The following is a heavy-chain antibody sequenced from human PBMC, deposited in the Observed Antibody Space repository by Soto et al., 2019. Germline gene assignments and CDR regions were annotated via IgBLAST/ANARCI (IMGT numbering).Heavy chain of an antibody. CDR2: IYYSGST. V-gene: IGHV4-31*03. D-gene: IGHD2-2*01. CDR3: ARGSPGPYQLLQYYGMDV. CDR1: GGSISSGGYY. Sequence: SETLSLTCTVSGGSISSGGYYWSWIRQHPGKGLEWIGYIYYSGSTYYNPSLKSRVTISVDTSKNQFSLKLSSVTAADTAVYYCARGSPGPYQLLQYYGMDVWGQGTTVTVSS. J-gene: IGHJ6*02.